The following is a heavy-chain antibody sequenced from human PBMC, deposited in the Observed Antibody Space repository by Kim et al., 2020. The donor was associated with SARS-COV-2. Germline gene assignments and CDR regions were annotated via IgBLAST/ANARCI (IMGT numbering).Heavy chain of an antibody. CDR3: AGDGGVSGLFHY. V-gene: IGHV3-48*03. J-gene: IGHJ4*01. Sequence: YHADSVKGRFTISTDPAKIEVYLHMNSLRGEGTAVYYCAGDGGVSGLFHYWGHGTLVTVSS. D-gene: IGHD3-16*01.